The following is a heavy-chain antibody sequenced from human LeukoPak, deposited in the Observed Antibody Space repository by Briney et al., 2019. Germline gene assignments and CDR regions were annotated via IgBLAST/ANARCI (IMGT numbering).Heavy chain of an antibody. Sequence: KTGGSLRLSCAASGFTFSSDSMNWVRQAPGKGLEWVSSISSSSSYIYYADSVKGRFTISRDNAKNSLYLQTNSLRAEDTAVYYCARDDIRGYSYGQQVDYFDYWGQGTLVTVSS. CDR2: ISSSSSYI. J-gene: IGHJ4*02. CDR1: GFTFSSDS. V-gene: IGHV3-21*01. CDR3: ARDDIRGYSYGQQVDYFDY. D-gene: IGHD5-18*01.